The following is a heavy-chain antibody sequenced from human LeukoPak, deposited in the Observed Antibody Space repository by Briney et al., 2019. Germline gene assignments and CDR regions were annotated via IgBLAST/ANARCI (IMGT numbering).Heavy chain of an antibody. CDR3: ARIKSSGWYYDY. D-gene: IGHD6-19*01. CDR1: GGSISSSNW. V-gene: IGHV4-4*02. CDR2: IYHSGST. Sequence: SETLSLTCAVSGGSISSSNWWSWVRQPPGKGLEWIGEIYHSGSTNYNPSLKSRVTISLDTSKHQFSLRLSSVTAADTAVYYCARIKSSGWYYDYWGQGTLVTVSS. J-gene: IGHJ4*02.